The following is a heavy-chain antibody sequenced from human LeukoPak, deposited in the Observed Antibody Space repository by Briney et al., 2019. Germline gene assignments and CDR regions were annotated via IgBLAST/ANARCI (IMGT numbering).Heavy chain of an antibody. Sequence: PSETLSLTCTVSGGSISSYYWSWIRQPPGKGLEWIGEINHSGSTNYNPSLKSRVTISVDTSKNQFSLKLSSVSAADTAVYYCARRTYYYGSGSYSPPRYWGQGTLVTVSS. CDR1: GGSISSYY. D-gene: IGHD3-10*01. CDR3: ARRTYYYGSGSYSPPRY. J-gene: IGHJ4*02. V-gene: IGHV4-34*01. CDR2: INHSGST.